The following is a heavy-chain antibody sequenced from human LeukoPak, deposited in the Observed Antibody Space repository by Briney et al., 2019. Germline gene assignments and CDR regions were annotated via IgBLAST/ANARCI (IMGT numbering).Heavy chain of an antibody. CDR2: INHSGST. V-gene: IGHV4-34*01. D-gene: IGHD3-10*01. Sequence: SETLSLTCAVYGGSFSGYYWSWIRQPPGKGLEWIGEINHSGSTNYNPSLKSRVTISVDTSKNQFSLKLSSVTAADTAVYYCARHLLPGVLWFGELLSNWFDPWGQGTLVTVSS. CDR3: ARHLLPGVLWFGELLSNWFDP. J-gene: IGHJ5*02. CDR1: GGSFSGYY.